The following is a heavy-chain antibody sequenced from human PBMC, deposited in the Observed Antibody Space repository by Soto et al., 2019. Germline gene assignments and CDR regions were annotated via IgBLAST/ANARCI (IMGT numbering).Heavy chain of an antibody. D-gene: IGHD2-15*01. Sequence: ASVKVSFKASGYTFTRYTMNWVRQAPGQRLEWMGWINPDNGNTKSSQKFQDRVIITRDTSASTAYMDLSSLRSEDTAVYYCARGIATGQLDPWGQGTLVTVSS. CDR2: INPDNGNT. CDR3: ARGIATGQLDP. V-gene: IGHV1-3*01. CDR1: GYTFTRYT. J-gene: IGHJ5*02.